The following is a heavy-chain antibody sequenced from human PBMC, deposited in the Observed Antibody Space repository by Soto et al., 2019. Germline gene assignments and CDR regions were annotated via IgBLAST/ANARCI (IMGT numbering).Heavy chain of an antibody. V-gene: IGHV2-70*01. CDR2: IDWDDDK. Sequence: SGPTLVNPTQTLTLTCTFSGFSLSTSGMSVSWISQPPRKALEWLALIDWDDDKYYSTSLKTRLTISKDTSKNQVVLTMTNMDPVDTATYYCARIHYYDSSGPSILDYWGQGTLVTVSS. J-gene: IGHJ4*02. CDR1: GFSLSTSGMS. D-gene: IGHD3-22*01. CDR3: ARIHYYDSSGPSILDY.